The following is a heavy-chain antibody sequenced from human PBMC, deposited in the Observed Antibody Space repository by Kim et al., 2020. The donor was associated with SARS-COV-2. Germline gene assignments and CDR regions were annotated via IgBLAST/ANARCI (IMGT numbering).Heavy chain of an antibody. D-gene: IGHD3-22*01. Sequence: SETLSLTCTVSGGSISSSSYYWGWIRQPPGKGLEWIGSLYYSGSTYYNPSLKTRVTISVDTSKSLLSLNLRSVTAADTAVYYCARLPSGYRYYFDYWGQGTLVTVSS. J-gene: IGHJ4*02. CDR3: ARLPSGYRYYFDY. CDR1: GGSISSSSYY. CDR2: LYYSGST. V-gene: IGHV4-39*01.